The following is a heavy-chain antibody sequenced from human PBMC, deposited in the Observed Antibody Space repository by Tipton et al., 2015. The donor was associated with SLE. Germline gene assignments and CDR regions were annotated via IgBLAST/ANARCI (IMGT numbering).Heavy chain of an antibody. V-gene: IGHV4-39*07. Sequence: TLSLTCTVSGGSISSTTDYWGWIRQPPGKGLEWIGSIYYTGNTFYNPSLKSRVTMSVDTSKDQFSLRLTSVTAADTAVYYCARGLSNSIAARAGGYYYMDVWGKGTTVTVSS. CDR1: GGSISSTTDY. D-gene: IGHD6-6*01. J-gene: IGHJ6*03. CDR2: IYYTGNT. CDR3: ARGLSNSIAARAGGYYYMDV.